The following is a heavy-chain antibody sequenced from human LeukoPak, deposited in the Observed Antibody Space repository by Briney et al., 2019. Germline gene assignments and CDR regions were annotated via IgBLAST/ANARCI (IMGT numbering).Heavy chain of an antibody. V-gene: IGHV1-2*02. CDR2: INPNSGGT. Sequence: ASVKVSCKASGYTFTDYYMHWVRQAPGQGLEWMGWINPNSGGTNYAQKFQGRVTMTRDTSISTAYMELSRLRSDDTAVYYCARDLRHFCSTSGCYGDNWGQGTLVTVSS. J-gene: IGHJ4*02. CDR3: ARDLRHFCSTSGCYGDN. CDR1: GYTFTDYY. D-gene: IGHD2-2*01.